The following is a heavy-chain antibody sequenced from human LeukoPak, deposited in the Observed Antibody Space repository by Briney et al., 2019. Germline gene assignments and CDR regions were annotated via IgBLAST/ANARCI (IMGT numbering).Heavy chain of an antibody. D-gene: IGHD2-2*02. Sequence: GGSVRLSCSASGFTFDDYAMHCVRQAPGKGLEWVSGLNWNSASIHYADSVKGRFTISRDNSKNTLYLQMNSLRAEDTAVYYCAKDLLMWGVVVPAAIQNYWGQGTLVTVSS. CDR3: AKDLLMWGVVVPAAIQNY. CDR1: GFTFDDYA. J-gene: IGHJ4*02. CDR2: LNWNSASI. V-gene: IGHV3-9*01.